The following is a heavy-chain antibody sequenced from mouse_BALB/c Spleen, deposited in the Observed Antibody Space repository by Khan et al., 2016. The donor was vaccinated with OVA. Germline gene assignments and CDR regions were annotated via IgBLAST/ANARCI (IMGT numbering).Heavy chain of an antibody. J-gene: IGHJ2*01. V-gene: IGHV9-3-1*01. Sequence: QIQLVQSGPELKKPGETVKISCKASGYTFTNYVMNWVKQSPGKGLKWMGWINTYTGEPTYDDDFKGRFAFSLETYASTAFLQINSLKNEDTATYFCARVHGGYWGQGTTLTVSS. CDR1: GYTFTNYV. CDR2: INTYTGEP. CDR3: ARVHGGY.